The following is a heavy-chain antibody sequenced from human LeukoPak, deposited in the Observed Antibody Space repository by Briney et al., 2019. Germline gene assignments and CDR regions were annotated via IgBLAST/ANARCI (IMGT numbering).Heavy chain of an antibody. D-gene: IGHD4-17*01. Sequence: GALRLSCAASGFTLSGYAMTWVRQAPGKGLEWVSAFGGDGRSTYYADSVKGRFTISRDNSKNTLYLQMSSLRAEDTAIYYCAKDWRDYGDFHAFDIWGQGTMVTVSS. CDR1: GFTLSGYA. CDR2: FGGDGRST. J-gene: IGHJ3*02. CDR3: AKDWRDYGDFHAFDI. V-gene: IGHV3-23*01.